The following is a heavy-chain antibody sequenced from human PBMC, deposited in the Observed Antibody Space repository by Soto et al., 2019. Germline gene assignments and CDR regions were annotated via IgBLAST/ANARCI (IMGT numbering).Heavy chain of an antibody. D-gene: IGHD4-17*01. CDR1: GFTFSSYG. Sequence: PGGSLRLSCAASGFTFSSYGMHGVRQAPGKGLEWVAVISYDGSNKYYADSVKGRFTISRDNSKNTLYLQMNSLRAEDTAVYYSAKDLSTVTTPPPWFDPWGQGTLVTVSS. CDR3: AKDLSTVTTPPPWFDP. V-gene: IGHV3-30*18. CDR2: ISYDGSNK. J-gene: IGHJ5*02.